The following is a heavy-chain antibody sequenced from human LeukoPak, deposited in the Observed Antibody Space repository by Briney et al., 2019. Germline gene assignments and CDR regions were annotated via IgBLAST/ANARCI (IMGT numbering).Heavy chain of an antibody. CDR1: GFNFRSYS. J-gene: IGHJ4*02. V-gene: IGHV3-21*01. D-gene: IGHD6-13*01. CDR2: ISSSSTYI. CDR3: ARDESNTWSTLEY. Sequence: GGSLGLSCAASGFNFRSYSMNWVRQAPGKGLEWVSSISSSSTYIYYADSVKGRFTISRDNAKNSLYLQMNSLRAEDTAVYYCARDESNTWSTLEYWGQGTLVAVSS.